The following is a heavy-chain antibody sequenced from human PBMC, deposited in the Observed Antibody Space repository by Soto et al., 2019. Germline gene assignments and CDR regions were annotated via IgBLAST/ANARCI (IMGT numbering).Heavy chain of an antibody. Sequence: SETLSLTCTVSGGSISSYYCGFIRQPPGKGLGWIGYIYYSGSTNYNPSLKSRVTISVDTSKNQFSLKLSSVTAADTAVYYCARESYASFDYWGQGTLVTVSS. CDR2: IYYSGST. V-gene: IGHV4-59*01. CDR1: GGSISSYY. CDR3: ARESYASFDY. D-gene: IGHD4-17*01. J-gene: IGHJ4*02.